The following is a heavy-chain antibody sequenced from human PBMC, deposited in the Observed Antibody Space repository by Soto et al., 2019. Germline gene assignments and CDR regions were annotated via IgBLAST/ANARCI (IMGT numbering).Heavy chain of an antibody. V-gene: IGHV1-18*01. CDR1: GYPFSSYG. Sequence: GXSVKVSCSAAGYPFSSYGIGWVRQAPGQGLEWMGWISAYNGNTNYAQKLQCRVTMTTDTYTSTAYMELRSLRSDDTAVYYCARELPAADFVVAVAALNWFDRWGRGTLVTVSS. CDR3: ARELPAADFVVAVAALNWFDR. D-gene: IGHD2-15*01. J-gene: IGHJ5*02. CDR2: ISAYNGNT.